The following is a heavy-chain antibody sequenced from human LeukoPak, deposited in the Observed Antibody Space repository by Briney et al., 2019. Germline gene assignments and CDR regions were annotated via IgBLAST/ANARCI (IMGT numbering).Heavy chain of an antibody. V-gene: IGHV4-59*01. CDR2: IYYSGST. D-gene: IGHD6-19*01. CDR3: AASSGWLECYFDY. Sequence: SETLSLTCTVSGGSISSYYWSWIRQPPGKGLEWIGYIYYSGSTNYNPSLKSRVTISVDTSKNQFSLKLSSVTAADTAVYYCAASSGWLECYFDYWGQGTLVTVSS. CDR1: GGSISSYY. J-gene: IGHJ4*02.